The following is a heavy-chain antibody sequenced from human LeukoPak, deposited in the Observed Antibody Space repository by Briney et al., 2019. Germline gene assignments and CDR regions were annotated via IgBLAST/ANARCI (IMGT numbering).Heavy chain of an antibody. V-gene: IGHV3-30*02. J-gene: IGHJ6*03. CDR3: ARDPDAYYYYMDV. Sequence: KPGGSLRLSCAASGFTFNNHGMHWVRQAPGKGLEWVAFIRYDGSNKYYADSVKGRFTISRDNSKNTLYLQMNSLRAEDTAVYYCARDPDAYYYYMDVWGKGTTVTVSS. CDR1: GFTFNNHG. CDR2: IRYDGSNK.